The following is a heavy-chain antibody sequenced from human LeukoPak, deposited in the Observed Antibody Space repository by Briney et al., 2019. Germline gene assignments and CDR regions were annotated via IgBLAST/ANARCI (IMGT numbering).Heavy chain of an antibody. V-gene: IGHV4-30-4*08. CDR2: IYYSGST. D-gene: IGHD7-27*01. J-gene: IGHJ6*03. Sequence: PSETLSLTCTVSGGSISSGDYYWSWIRQPPGKGLEWIGYIYYSGSTYYNPSLKSRVTISVDTSKNQFSLKLSSVTAADTAVYYCARVRPPGVYYYYMDVWGKGTTVTVSS. CDR1: GGSISSGDYY. CDR3: ARVRPPGVYYYYMDV.